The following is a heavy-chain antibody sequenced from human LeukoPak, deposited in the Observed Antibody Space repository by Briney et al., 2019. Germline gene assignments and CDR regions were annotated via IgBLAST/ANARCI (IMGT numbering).Heavy chain of an antibody. D-gene: IGHD6-6*01. Sequence: ASVKVSCKASGYTFTAYYMHWVRQAPGQGLEWMGWINPNSGGTNYAQKFQGRVTMTRDTSISTAYMELSSLRFEDTAVYYCARVDTIYSSSSEWDFDYWGQGTLVTVSS. CDR3: ARVDTIYSSSSEWDFDY. CDR2: INPNSGGT. J-gene: IGHJ4*02. V-gene: IGHV1-2*02. CDR1: GYTFTAYY.